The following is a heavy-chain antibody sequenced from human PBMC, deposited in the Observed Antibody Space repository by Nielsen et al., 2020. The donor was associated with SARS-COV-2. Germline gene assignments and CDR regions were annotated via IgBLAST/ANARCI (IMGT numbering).Heavy chain of an antibody. J-gene: IGHJ4*02. CDR3: AKDWDYGGNRYFDY. D-gene: IGHD4-23*01. Sequence: GESLKISCAASGFTFSNFAMNWVRQAPGKGLEWVSTIGVSGGGTYYADSLKGRFTIYRDNSKNTLYLQMISLIAEDTAVYYCAKDWDYGGNRYFDYCGQGTLVTVSS. CDR1: GFTFSNFA. CDR2: IGVSGGGT. V-gene: IGHV3-23*01.